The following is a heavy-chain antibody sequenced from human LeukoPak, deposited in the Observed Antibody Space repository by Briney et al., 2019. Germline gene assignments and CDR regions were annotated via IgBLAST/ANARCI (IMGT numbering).Heavy chain of an antibody. Sequence: SETLSLTCTVSGGSISSNDYYWSWIRQPPGKGLEWIGSIYYSGSTYYNPSLKSRVTISVDTSKNQFSLKLSSVTAADTAVYYCARGRSQLESHDYWGQGTLVTVSS. D-gene: IGHD1-1*01. CDR1: GGSISSNDYY. CDR2: IYYSGST. J-gene: IGHJ4*02. V-gene: IGHV4-39*07. CDR3: ARGRSQLESHDY.